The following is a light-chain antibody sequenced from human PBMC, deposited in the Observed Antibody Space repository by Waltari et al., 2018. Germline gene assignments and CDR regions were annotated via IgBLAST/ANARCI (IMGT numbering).Light chain of an antibody. J-gene: IGKJ1*01. CDR1: QSLSNNY. Sequence: EIVLTQSPGTLTLSPGDRATPSSRASQSLSNNYLSWFQQKPGQAPRLLIWGASSRATGIPDRFSGSGSGTDFTLTISRLEPEDFAMYYCQQYGGLPKTFGQGTKVEI. V-gene: IGKV3-20*01. CDR2: GAS. CDR3: QQYGGLPKT.